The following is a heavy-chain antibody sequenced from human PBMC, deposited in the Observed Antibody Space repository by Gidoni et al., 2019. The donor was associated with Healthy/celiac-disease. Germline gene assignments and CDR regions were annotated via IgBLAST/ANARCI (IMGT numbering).Heavy chain of an antibody. CDR2: ISSSSSYI. Sequence: EVQLVESGGGLVKPGGSLRLSCAASGFTFSSYSMNWVRQAPGKGLEWVSSISSSSSYIYYADSVKGRFTISRDNAKNSLYLQMNSLRAEDTAVYYCASDDILTEERGFDPWGQGTLVTVSS. J-gene: IGHJ5*02. CDR1: GFTFSSYS. V-gene: IGHV3-21*01. D-gene: IGHD3-9*01. CDR3: ASDDILTEERGFDP.